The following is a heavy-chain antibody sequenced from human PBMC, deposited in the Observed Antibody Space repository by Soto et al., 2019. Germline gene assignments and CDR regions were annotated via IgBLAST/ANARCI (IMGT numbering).Heavy chain of an antibody. D-gene: IGHD3-3*02. CDR3: ARHRIFGVVRGMDV. J-gene: IGHJ6*02. CDR2: IYYSGST. V-gene: IGHV4-59*01. Sequence: SETLFLTCTVSGGSISSYYWSWIRHPPGKGLEWIGYIYYSGSTNYNPSLKSRVTISVDTSKNQFSLKLSSVTAADTAVYYCARHRIFGVVRGMDVWGQGTTVTVSS. CDR1: GGSISSYY.